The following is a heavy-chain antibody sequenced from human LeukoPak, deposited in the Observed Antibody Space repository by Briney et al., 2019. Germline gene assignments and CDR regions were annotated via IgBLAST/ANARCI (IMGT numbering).Heavy chain of an antibody. V-gene: IGHV4-34*01. CDR1: GGSFSGNY. CDR3: ARSVGAAAHFDY. J-gene: IGHJ4*02. D-gene: IGHD6-13*01. CDR2: INHSGST. Sequence: SEILSLTCAVYGGSFSGNYWSWIRQPPGKGLEWIGEINHSGSTNYNPSLKSRVTISVDTSKNQFSLNLSSVTAADTAVYYCARSVGAAAHFDYWGQGTLVTVSS.